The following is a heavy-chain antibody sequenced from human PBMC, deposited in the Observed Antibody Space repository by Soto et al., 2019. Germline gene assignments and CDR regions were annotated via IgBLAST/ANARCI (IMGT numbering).Heavy chain of an antibody. CDR1: GYSFTSFW. Sequence: PGESLKISRQGFGYSFTSFWIGWVRQMPGKGLEWMGIINPVDSDTRYSPSFQGQVTISVDKSITTAYLQWSSLKASDTAMYYCARELDRDYYMEVWGQGTTVTVS. CDR2: INPVDSDT. CDR3: ARELDRDYYMEV. D-gene: IGHD2-2*03. V-gene: IGHV5-51*01. J-gene: IGHJ6*03.